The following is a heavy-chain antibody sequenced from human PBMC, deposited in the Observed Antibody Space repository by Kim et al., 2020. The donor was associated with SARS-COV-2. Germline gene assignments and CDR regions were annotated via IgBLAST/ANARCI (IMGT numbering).Heavy chain of an antibody. CDR2: ISSSGSTI. CDR1: GFTFSSYE. J-gene: IGHJ6*02. CDR3: ARWNYYGMDV. V-gene: IGHV3-48*03. Sequence: GGSLRLSCAASGFTFSSYEMNWVRQAPGKGLEWLSYISSSGSTIYYADSVKGLFTISRDNAKSSLFLQMNSLRAEDTAVYYCARWNYYGMDVWGQGTTVT. D-gene: IGHD5-12*01.